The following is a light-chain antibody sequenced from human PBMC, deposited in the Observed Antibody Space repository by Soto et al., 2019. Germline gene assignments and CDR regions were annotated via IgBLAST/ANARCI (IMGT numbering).Light chain of an antibody. CDR2: DVS. Sequence: QSALTQPASVSGSPGQSITISCTGTSSDVGGYNYVTWYQHHPGKAPKVMIYDVSNRPSGVSNRFSGSKSGNTASLTISGLQAEDEADYYCCSYTSRSTWVFGGGTKLTVL. V-gene: IGLV2-14*03. CDR1: SSDVGGYNY. CDR3: CSYTSRSTWV. J-gene: IGLJ3*02.